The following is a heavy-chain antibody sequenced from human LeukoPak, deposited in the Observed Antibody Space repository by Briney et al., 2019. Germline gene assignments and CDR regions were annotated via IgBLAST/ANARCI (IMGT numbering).Heavy chain of an antibody. D-gene: IGHD2-2*01. CDR1: GYTFTGYY. J-gene: IGHJ4*02. V-gene: IGHV1-2*02. CDR2: INPSSGGT. Sequence: ASVKVSCKASGYTFTGYYMHWVRQAPGQGLEWMGWINPSSGGTNYAQKFHGRVTMTRDTSISTVYMELSRLRSDDTAVYYCARDVGEYCSSINCHASDYWGQGTLVTVSS. CDR3: ARDVGEYCSSINCHASDY.